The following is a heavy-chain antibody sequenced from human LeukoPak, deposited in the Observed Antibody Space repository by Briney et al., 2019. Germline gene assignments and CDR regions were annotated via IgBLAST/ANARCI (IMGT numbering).Heavy chain of an antibody. CDR2: INGDGNTR. CDR3: ARGVAGLQLYFFTN. Sequence: PGGSLRLSCAVSGFTLSSYWMHWVRQAPGKGLLWVSRINGDGNTRTYADSVKGRFTISRDNANNSLYLQMNGLRVEDTAVYYCARGVAGLQLYFFTNWGQGTLVTVSS. CDR1: GFTLSSYW. D-gene: IGHD2/OR15-2a*01. J-gene: IGHJ4*02. V-gene: IGHV3-74*01.